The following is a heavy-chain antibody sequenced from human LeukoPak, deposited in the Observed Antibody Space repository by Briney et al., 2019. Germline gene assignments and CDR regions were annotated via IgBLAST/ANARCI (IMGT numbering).Heavy chain of an antibody. D-gene: IGHD3-9*01. Sequence: GGSLRLSCAASGFTFSSYWMHWVRQAPGKGLVWVSRINSDGSSTSYADSVKGRFTISRDNAKNTLYLQMNSLRAEDTAVYYCARGYDILTGYSPFFYYGMDVWGKGTTVTVSS. J-gene: IGHJ6*04. CDR2: INSDGSST. CDR3: ARGYDILTGYSPFFYYGMDV. V-gene: IGHV3-74*01. CDR1: GFTFSSYW.